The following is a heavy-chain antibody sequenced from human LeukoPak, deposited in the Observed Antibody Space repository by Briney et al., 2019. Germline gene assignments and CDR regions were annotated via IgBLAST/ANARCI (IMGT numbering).Heavy chain of an antibody. CDR1: GITLSNYG. V-gene: IGHV3-23*01. CDR3: ARDTGY. J-gene: IGHJ4*02. CDR2: ISDSGGGT. Sequence: PGGSLRLSCAVSGITLSNYGMSWVRQAPGKGLEWVAGISDSGGGTNYADSVKGRFTNSRHNSKNTLYLQMNSLRAEDTAVYYCARDTGYWGQGTLVTVSS. D-gene: IGHD4-11*01.